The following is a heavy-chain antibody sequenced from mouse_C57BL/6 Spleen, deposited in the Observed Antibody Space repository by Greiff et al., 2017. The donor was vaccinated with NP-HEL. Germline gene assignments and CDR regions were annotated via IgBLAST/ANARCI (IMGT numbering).Heavy chain of an antibody. CDR2: ISYDGSN. V-gene: IGHV3-6*01. CDR1: GYSITSGYY. D-gene: IGHD2-4*01. CDR3: ARDDYDDLFDY. Sequence: DVKLQESGPGLVKPSQSLSLTCSVTGYSITSGYYWNWIRQFPGNKLEWMGYISYDGSNNYNPSLKNRISITRDTSKNQFFLKLNSVTTEDTATYYCARDDYDDLFDYWGQGTTLTVSS. J-gene: IGHJ2*01.